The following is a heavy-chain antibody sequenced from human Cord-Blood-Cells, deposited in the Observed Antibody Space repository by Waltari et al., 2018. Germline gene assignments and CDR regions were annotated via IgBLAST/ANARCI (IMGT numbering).Heavy chain of an antibody. J-gene: IGHJ4*02. CDR2: ISSSSSTI. Sequence: YSMNWVRQAPGTGLGWVSYISSSSSTIYYADSVKGRFTISRDNAKNSLYLQMNSLRDEDTAVYYCARDDYGSGSYPDYWGQGTLVTVSS. CDR1: YS. CDR3: ARDDYGSGSYPDY. D-gene: IGHD3-10*01. V-gene: IGHV3-48*02.